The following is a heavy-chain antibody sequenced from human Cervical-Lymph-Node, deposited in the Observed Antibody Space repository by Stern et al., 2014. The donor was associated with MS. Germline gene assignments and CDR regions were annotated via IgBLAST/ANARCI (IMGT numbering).Heavy chain of an antibody. J-gene: IGHJ4*02. CDR3: ARSQNGRLLHYYLDS. Sequence: QVQLQESGPRLVKPSQTLSLTCPVSGGSISSRDYYWSWIRQHPEKGLDWIGYIHYTGSTYYNPSLTSRFTIAIDTSKTQFPLNLSSVTAADTAIYYCARSQNGRLLHYYLDSWGQGTRVTGSS. CDR1: GGSISSRDYY. V-gene: IGHV4-31*03. CDR2: IHYTGST. D-gene: IGHD2-15*01.